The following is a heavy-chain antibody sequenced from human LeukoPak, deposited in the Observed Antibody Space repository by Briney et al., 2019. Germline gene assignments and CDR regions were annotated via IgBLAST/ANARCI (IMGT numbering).Heavy chain of an antibody. CDR3: AKDFWSGYYRMYYFDY. V-gene: IGHV3-30*18. CDR1: GFTFSSYG. Sequence: GRSLRLSCAASGFTFSSYGVHWVRQAPGKGLEWVAVISYDGSNKYYADSVKGRFTISRDNSKNTLYLQMNSLRAEDTAVYYCAKDFWSGYYRMYYFDYWGQGTLVTVSS. D-gene: IGHD3-3*01. J-gene: IGHJ4*02. CDR2: ISYDGSNK.